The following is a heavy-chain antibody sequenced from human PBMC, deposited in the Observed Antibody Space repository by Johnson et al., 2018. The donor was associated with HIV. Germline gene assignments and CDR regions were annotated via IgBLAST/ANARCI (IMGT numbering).Heavy chain of an antibody. CDR1: GFTFSSYT. CDR3: ARGVSSGYYSNAFDV. Sequence: QVQLVESGGGVVQPGRSLRLSCVASGFTFSSYTMHWVRQAPGKGLEWVSVIYSGGSTYYADSVNGRFTISSDNSKNTLYLQMNSLRAEDTAVYYCARGVSSGYYSNAFDVWGQGTMATVSS. V-gene: IGHV3-NL1*01. CDR2: IYSGGST. D-gene: IGHD3-22*01. J-gene: IGHJ3*01.